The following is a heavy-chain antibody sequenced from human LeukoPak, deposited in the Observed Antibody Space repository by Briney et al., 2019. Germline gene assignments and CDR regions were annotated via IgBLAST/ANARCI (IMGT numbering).Heavy chain of an antibody. J-gene: IGHJ6*02. Sequence: SVKVSCKASGGTFSSYAISWVRQAPGQGLEWMGGIIPIFGTANYAQKFQGRVTITADESTGTAYMELSSLRSEDTAVYYCARDLYYYDSSGYYSPYYGMDVWGQGTTVTVSS. CDR1: GGTFSSYA. V-gene: IGHV1-69*13. D-gene: IGHD3-22*01. CDR3: ARDLYYYDSSGYYSPYYGMDV. CDR2: IIPIFGTA.